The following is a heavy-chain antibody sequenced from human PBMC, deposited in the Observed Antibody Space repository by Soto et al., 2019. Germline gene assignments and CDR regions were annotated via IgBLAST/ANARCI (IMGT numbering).Heavy chain of an antibody. V-gene: IGHV3-43D*04. Sequence: GGSLRLSCAAAGFDFEDYAMHWVRQVPGKGLEWVSLTNSDGTDSYYADSVKGRFTISRDNANTTLYLQMDRLRPEDTALYFCAKSLYYYDSSPLDHWGQGTLVTVPS. J-gene: IGHJ4*02. D-gene: IGHD3-22*01. CDR2: TNSDGTDS. CDR3: AKSLYYYDSSPLDH. CDR1: GFDFEDYA.